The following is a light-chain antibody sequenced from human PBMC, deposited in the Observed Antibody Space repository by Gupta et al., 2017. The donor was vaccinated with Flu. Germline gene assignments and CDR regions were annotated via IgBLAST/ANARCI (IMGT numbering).Light chain of an antibody. J-gene: IGKJ2*01. CDR3: QQYNTPSYA. Sequence: DIQMTQSPSTLSASIGDRVAITCRSSHNINNWLAWYQQKPGEAPQLLIYKASTLEIGVPSRFSGSGSGTDFTLTINRLQPADQATYFCQQYNTPSYAFGQGTKLDIK. V-gene: IGKV1-5*03. CDR1: HNINNW. CDR2: KAS.